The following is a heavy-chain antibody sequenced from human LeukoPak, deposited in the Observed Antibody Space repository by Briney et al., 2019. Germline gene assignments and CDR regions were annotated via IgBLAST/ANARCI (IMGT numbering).Heavy chain of an antibody. Sequence: SETLSLTCTVSGGSVNDYYWNWIRQPAGKGLEWIGRINTSGSTSYNPSLKSRVTMSVDTSTNQFSLKLTSVTDADTAVYYCARDGTPRSYDHWGQGTLVTVSS. D-gene: IGHD1-26*01. V-gene: IGHV4-4*07. CDR3: ARDGTPRSYDH. J-gene: IGHJ4*02. CDR2: INTSGST. CDR1: GGSVNDYY.